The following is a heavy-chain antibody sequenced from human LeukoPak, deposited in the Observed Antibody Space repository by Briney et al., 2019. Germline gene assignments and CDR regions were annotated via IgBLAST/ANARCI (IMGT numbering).Heavy chain of an antibody. CDR2: ISNSGGDT. CDR1: GFTFSSYA. V-gene: IGHV3-23*01. Sequence: PGGSLRLSCAASGFTFSSYAMSWVRQAPGKGLEWVAAISNSGGDTFYSDSGKGRFTIARDNSKNTLYLQMNSLRVDDTAVYYCAQQLGYCSGGTCYFTYWGQVTLVTVSS. D-gene: IGHD2-15*01. CDR3: AQQLGYCSGGTCYFTY. J-gene: IGHJ1*01.